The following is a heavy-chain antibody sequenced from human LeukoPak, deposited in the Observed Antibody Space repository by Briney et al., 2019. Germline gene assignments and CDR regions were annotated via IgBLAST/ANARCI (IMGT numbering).Heavy chain of an antibody. CDR1: GGSISSYY. D-gene: IGHD3-22*01. V-gene: IGHV4-4*09. CDR3: ARRGYYDNWFDP. Sequence: PSETLSLTCTVSGGSISSYYWSWIRQPPGKGLEWIGYIYTSGSPNYNPSLKSRVTISVDTSKNQFSLKLSSVTAADTAVYYCARRGYYDNWFDPWGQGTLVTVSS. J-gene: IGHJ5*02. CDR2: IYTSGSP.